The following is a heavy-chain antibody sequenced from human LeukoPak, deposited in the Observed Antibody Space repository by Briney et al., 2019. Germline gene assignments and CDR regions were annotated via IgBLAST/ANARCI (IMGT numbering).Heavy chain of an antibody. CDR1: GGSISSSSYY. Sequence: PSETLSLTCTVSGGSISSSSYYWGWIRQPPGKGLEWIGSIYYSGSTYYNPSLKSRFTISVDTSKNQLSLKLSSVTAADTAVYYCARRERFACWFDPWGQGTLVTVSS. CDR2: IYYSGST. V-gene: IGHV4-39*01. J-gene: IGHJ5*02. CDR3: ARRERFACWFDP. D-gene: IGHD3-10*01.